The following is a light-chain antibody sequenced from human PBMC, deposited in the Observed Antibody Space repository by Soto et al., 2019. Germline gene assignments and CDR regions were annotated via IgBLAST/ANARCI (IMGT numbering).Light chain of an antibody. J-gene: IGKJ4*01. CDR1: QSVSSSY. V-gene: IGKV3-20*01. Sequence: EIGLTQSPGTLSLSPGERATLSCRASQSVSSSYLAWYQNKPGQAPRLLIYGAASWATGIPDRFRGSGSGTDFTLTISRLEPEDFAIYYCQQYDNSPYTFGRGTKVEIK. CDR3: QQYDNSPYT. CDR2: GAA.